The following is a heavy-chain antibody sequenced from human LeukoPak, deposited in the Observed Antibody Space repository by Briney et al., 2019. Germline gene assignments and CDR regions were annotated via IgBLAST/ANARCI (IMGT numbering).Heavy chain of an antibody. D-gene: IGHD1-7*01. CDR1: GFTFNSYS. CDR3: ARDRALELDAFDI. CDR2: ISSSSSTI. Sequence: GGSLRLSCAASGFTFNSYSMNWVRQAPGKGLEWVSYISSSSSTIYYADSVKGRFTISRDNAKNSLYLQMNSLRAEDTAVYYCARDRALELDAFDIWGQGTMVTVSS. V-gene: IGHV3-48*01. J-gene: IGHJ3*02.